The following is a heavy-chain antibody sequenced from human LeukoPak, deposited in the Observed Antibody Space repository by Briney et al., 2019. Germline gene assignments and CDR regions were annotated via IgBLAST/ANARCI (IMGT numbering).Heavy chain of an antibody. CDR3: ARDLSAAAGIGVWFDP. D-gene: IGHD6-13*01. CDR2: IYTSGST. Sequence: SETLSLTCTVSGNSFGDYYWSWIRQPAGKGLEWIGRIYTSGSTTYNPSLKSRVTMSVDTSKNQFSLKLSSVTAADTAVYYCARDLSAAAGIGVWFDPWGQGTLVTVSS. V-gene: IGHV4-4*07. CDR1: GNSFGDYY. J-gene: IGHJ5*02.